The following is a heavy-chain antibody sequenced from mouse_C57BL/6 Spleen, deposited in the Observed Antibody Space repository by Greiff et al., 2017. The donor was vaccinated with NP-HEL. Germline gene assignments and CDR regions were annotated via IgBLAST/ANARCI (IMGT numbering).Heavy chain of an antibody. D-gene: IGHD1-1*01. CDR1: GFNIKDYY. CDR3: TTPGSSLYYAMDY. CDR2: IDPEDGDT. Sequence: EVKLQESGAELVRPGASVKLSCTASGFNIKDYYMHWVKQRPEQGLEWIGRIDPEDGDTEYAPKFQGKATMTADTSSNTAYLQLSSLTSEDTAVYYCTTPGSSLYYAMDYWGQGTSVTVSS. J-gene: IGHJ4*01. V-gene: IGHV14-1*01.